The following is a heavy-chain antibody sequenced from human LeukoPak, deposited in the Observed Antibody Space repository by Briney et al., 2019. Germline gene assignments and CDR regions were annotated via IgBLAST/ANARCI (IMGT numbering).Heavy chain of an antibody. CDR3: ARGGRAYYDFWSGYSDY. Sequence: ASVKVSCKASGYTFTGYYMHRVRQAPGQGLEWMGWINPNSGGTNYAQKFQGRVTMTRDTSISTAYMELSRLRSDDTAVYYCARGGRAYYDFWSGYSDYWGQGTLVTVSS. V-gene: IGHV1-2*02. CDR2: INPNSGGT. CDR1: GYTFTGYY. D-gene: IGHD3-3*01. J-gene: IGHJ4*02.